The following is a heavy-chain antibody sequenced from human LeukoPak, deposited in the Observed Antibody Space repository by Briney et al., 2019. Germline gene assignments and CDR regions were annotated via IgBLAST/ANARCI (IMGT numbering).Heavy chain of an antibody. CDR1: GYSITRYY. D-gene: IGHD4-17*01. V-gene: IGHV4-59*01. CDR3: ARLYYGDYSPYYFDY. CDR2: LYYTGST. J-gene: IGHJ4*02. Sequence: SEPLSLTCSVSGYSITRYYWSWIRQPPGKGLEWIGYLYYTGSTKYNPSLDSRVTISVDTSKNQFSLKLSSVTAADTAVYYCARLYYGDYSPYYFDYWGKGTLVTVSS.